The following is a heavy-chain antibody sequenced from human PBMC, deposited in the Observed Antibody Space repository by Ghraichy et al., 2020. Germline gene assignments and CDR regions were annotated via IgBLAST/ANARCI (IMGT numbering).Heavy chain of an antibody. CDR2: ISGSRSTI. CDR3: ARDPSTIFGYPGGYSYHMDV. Sequence: GGSLRLSCAASAFTFNNYGMNWVRQAPGKGLEWLSFISGSRSTIFYADSVKGRFTISRDNAENSLYLQMNSLRADDTAVYYCARDPSTIFGYPGGYSYHMDVWGKGTTVTVSS. CDR1: AFTFNNYG. D-gene: IGHD3-3*01. J-gene: IGHJ6*03. V-gene: IGHV3-48*01.